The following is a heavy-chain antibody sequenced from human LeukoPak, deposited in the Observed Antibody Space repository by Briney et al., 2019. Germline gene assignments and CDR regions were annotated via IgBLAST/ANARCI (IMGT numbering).Heavy chain of an antibody. D-gene: IGHD2-2*01. Sequence: PSETLSLTCTVSGGSISSYYWSWIRQPAGKGLEWIGRIYTSGSTNYNPSLKSRVTMSVDTSKNQFSLKLSSVTAADTAVYYCARDEVDCSSTSCYNWFDPWGQGTLVTVSS. CDR3: ARDEVDCSSTSCYNWFDP. V-gene: IGHV4-4*07. CDR1: GGSISSYY. J-gene: IGHJ5*02. CDR2: IYTSGST.